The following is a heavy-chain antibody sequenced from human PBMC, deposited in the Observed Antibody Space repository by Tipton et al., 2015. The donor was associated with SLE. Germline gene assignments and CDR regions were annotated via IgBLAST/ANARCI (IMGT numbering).Heavy chain of an antibody. V-gene: IGHV3-20*04. J-gene: IGHJ5*02. Sequence: SLRLSCAASGFTFTIYSMNWVRQAPGKGLEWVSGINWNGGSTGYADSVKGRFTISRDNSEDTLYLQMDSLRVEDTAVYYCAKDRLPDYGDHIYNWFDPWGQGTLVTVSS. CDR2: INWNGGST. D-gene: IGHD4-17*01. CDR1: GFTFTIYS. CDR3: AKDRLPDYGDHIYNWFDP.